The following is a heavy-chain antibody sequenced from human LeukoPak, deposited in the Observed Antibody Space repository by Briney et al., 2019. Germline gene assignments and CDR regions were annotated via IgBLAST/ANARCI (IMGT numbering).Heavy chain of an antibody. CDR1: GGSISSYY. J-gene: IGHJ6*02. D-gene: IGHD2-2*01. V-gene: IGHV4-59*01. CDR3: ARDAPVASRYYGMDV. Sequence: PSETLSLTCTVSGGSISSYYWSWIRQPPGKGLEWIGYIYYSGSTNYNPSLKSRVTISVDTSKNQFSLKLSSVTAADTAVYYCARDAPVASRYYGMDVWGQGTTVIVSS. CDR2: IYYSGST.